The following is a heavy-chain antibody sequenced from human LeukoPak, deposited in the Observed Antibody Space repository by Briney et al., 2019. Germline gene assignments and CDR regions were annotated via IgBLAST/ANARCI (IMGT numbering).Heavy chain of an antibody. D-gene: IGHD2-21*01. CDR1: GYTFTDYA. Sequence: EASVKVSCKASGYTFTDYAITWARQAPGQGLEWMGWISTYNTNTNYAQKFQDRVAMTTDTSTSTAYMELRSLRSDDTAIYYCARRSYCGADCYGKALDYWGQGTLVTVSS. V-gene: IGHV1-18*01. CDR2: ISTYNTNT. J-gene: IGHJ4*02. CDR3: ARRSYCGADCYGKALDY.